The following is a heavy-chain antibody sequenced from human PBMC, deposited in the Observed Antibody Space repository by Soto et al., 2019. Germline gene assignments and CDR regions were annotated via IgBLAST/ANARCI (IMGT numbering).Heavy chain of an antibody. V-gene: IGHV3-23*01. CDR2: ILHTGDSA. D-gene: IGHD1-1*01. CDR1: GFSFSANA. CDR3: ARRGLSNNDY. J-gene: IGHJ4*02. Sequence: GGPLRLSCVASGFSFSANAMTWVRQAPGKGLEWVSSILHTGDSAYYADSVKGRFTISRDNSKSTLYLQMNSLRAEDTAVYYCARRGLSNNDYWGQGTLVTVSS.